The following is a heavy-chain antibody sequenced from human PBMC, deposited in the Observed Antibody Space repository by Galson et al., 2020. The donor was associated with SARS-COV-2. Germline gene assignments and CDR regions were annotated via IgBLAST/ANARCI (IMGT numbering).Heavy chain of an antibody. D-gene: IGHD2-2*01. CDR1: GFTFSSYD. CDR2: IGTAGDT. Sequence: GESLKISCAASGFTFSSYDMHWVRQATGKGLEWVSAIGTAGDTYYPGSVKGRFTISRENAKNSLYLQMNSLRAGDTAVYYCARARVVPAAIGYYYYYMDVWGKGTTVTVSS. CDR3: ARARVVPAAIGYYYYYMDV. J-gene: IGHJ6*03. V-gene: IGHV3-13*01.